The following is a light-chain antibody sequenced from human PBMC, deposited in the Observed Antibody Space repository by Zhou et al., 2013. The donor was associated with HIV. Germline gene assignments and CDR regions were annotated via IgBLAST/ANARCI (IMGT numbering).Light chain of an antibody. J-gene: IGKJ1*01. CDR1: QSAGGH. V-gene: IGKV3-11*01. CDR2: NSS. CDR3: HQRSIWPRT. Sequence: EIVVTQSPATLSVSPGERANLSCTTSQSAGGHLAWYQQRPGQAPRLLIYNSSNRATDISARFSGSGSGTDFTLTINSLQSEDSAVYYCHQRSIWPRTFGPRDQG.